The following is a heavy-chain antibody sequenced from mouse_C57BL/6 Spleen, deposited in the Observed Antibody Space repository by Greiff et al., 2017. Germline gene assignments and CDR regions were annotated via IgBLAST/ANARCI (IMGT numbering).Heavy chain of an antibody. CDR1: GYSFTDYN. CDR2: INPNCGTP. CDR3: AGGGAYGWAY. Sequence: EVQLQQSGPELVKPGASVKISCKASGYSFTDYNMTWVKQSNGKSLEWIGVINPNCGTPNYNEKLKGKATLTVDQTSSTAYMQLNSLTSEDSAVDYCAGGGAYGWAYWGQGTLVTVSA. V-gene: IGHV1-39*01. J-gene: IGHJ3*01. D-gene: IGHD2-10*02.